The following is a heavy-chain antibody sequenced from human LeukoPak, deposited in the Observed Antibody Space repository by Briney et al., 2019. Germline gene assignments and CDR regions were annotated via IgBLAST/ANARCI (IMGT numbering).Heavy chain of an antibody. D-gene: IGHD6-6*01. J-gene: IGHJ3*02. CDR1: GFTFDNYA. CDR3: ARGGVYSSSDHDAIDI. Sequence: GGSLRLSCTASGFTFDNYAMHRVRQAPGKGLEWVSGVSWNSGSIDYAYSVKGRFTISRDNARSSLYLQMNSLRAEDTALYYCARGGVYSSSDHDAIDIWGQGTMVTVSS. CDR2: VSWNSGSI. V-gene: IGHV3-9*01.